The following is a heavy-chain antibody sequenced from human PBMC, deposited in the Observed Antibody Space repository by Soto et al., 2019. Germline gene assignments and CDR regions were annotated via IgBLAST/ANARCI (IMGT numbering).Heavy chain of an antibody. CDR3: ATSYDSGFDP. CDR1: GYSFSTYD. CDR2: ISPKNGNT. V-gene: IGHV1-18*04. Sequence: ASVKVSCKASGYSFSTYDISWLRQAPGQGPEWMGRISPKNGNTNYAQNFQDRVTMTADTSSSTAYMELRGLRSDDTAKYYCATSYDSGFDPWGQGTLVTVYS. D-gene: IGHD3-3*01. J-gene: IGHJ5*02.